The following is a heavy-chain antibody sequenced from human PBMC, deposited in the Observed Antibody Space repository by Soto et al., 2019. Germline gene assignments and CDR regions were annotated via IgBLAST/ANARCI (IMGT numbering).Heavy chain of an antibody. Sequence: QVQLVQSGAEVKKPGASVKVSCKASGYTFTSYGISWVRQAPGQGLEWMGWVSAYNGNTNYAQKLQGRVTMTTDTSTRTAYMELRSLRSDDTAVYYCARTSLSVVVAATPNDYWGQGTLVTVSS. V-gene: IGHV1-18*01. D-gene: IGHD2-15*01. CDR3: ARTSLSVVVAATPNDY. CDR2: VSAYNGNT. J-gene: IGHJ4*02. CDR1: GYTFTSYG.